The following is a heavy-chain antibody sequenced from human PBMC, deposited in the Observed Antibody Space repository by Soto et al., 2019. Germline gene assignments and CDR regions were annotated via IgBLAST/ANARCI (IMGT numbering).Heavy chain of an antibody. J-gene: IGHJ3*02. V-gene: IGHV1-69*01. D-gene: IGHD6-13*01. CDR3: AGGWIAADGTTSHAFDI. Sequence: QVQLVQSGAEVKKPGSSVKVSCKASGGTFSSYAISWVRQAPGQGLEWMGGIIPIFGTANYAQKFQGRVTITADESTSTAYMELSSLRSEDTAVYYCAGGWIAADGTTSHAFDIWGKGTMVTVSS. CDR2: IIPIFGTA. CDR1: GGTFSSYA.